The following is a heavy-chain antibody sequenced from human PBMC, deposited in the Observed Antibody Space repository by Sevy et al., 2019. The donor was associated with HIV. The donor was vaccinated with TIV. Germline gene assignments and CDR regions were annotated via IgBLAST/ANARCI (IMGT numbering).Heavy chain of an antibody. D-gene: IGHD3-10*02. Sequence: GGSLRLSCAAPGFTFSDYGMQWVRQAPGKGLEWVAVIWNEGSNKYYADSVKGLFTTTRDNSSNRLYLQMNSLRAEDTAVYYCARDVRGEGIRAGDLDYWGQGTLVTVSS. CDR1: GFTFSDYG. J-gene: IGHJ4*02. V-gene: IGHV3-33*01. CDR2: IWNEGSNK. CDR3: ARDVRGEGIRAGDLDY.